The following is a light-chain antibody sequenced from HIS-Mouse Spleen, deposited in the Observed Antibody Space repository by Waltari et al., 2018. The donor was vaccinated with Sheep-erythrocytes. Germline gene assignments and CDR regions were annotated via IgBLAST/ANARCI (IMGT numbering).Light chain of an antibody. CDR3: SSYAGSNNWV. CDR2: EVS. Sequence: QSALTQPPSASGPPVQSVTISCTATSSDVGGYNYFSWYQQHPGKAPKLMIYEVSKRPSGVPDRFSGSKSGNTASLTVSGLQAEDEADYYCSSYAGSNNWVFGGGTKLTVL. CDR1: SSDVGGYNY. J-gene: IGLJ3*02. V-gene: IGLV2-8*01.